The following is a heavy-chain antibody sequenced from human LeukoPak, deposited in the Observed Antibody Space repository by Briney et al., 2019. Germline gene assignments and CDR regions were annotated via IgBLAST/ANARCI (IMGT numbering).Heavy chain of an antibody. Sequence: PGGSLRLSCVASGFTFGDYGMSWVRQAPGKGLEWVSGINWNGGSTGYADSAKGRFTISRDNAKNSLYLQMNSLRAEDTALYYCARMGDYRDAFDIWGQGTMVTVSS. J-gene: IGHJ3*02. CDR1: GFTFGDYG. CDR3: ARMGDYRDAFDI. D-gene: IGHD4-11*01. CDR2: INWNGGST. V-gene: IGHV3-20*04.